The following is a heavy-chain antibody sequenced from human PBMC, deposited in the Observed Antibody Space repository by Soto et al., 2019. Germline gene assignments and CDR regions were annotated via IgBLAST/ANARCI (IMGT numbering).Heavy chain of an antibody. CDR1: GGPFSSYA. D-gene: IGHD3-22*01. V-gene: IGHV1-69*13. Sequence: SVKVSCKASGGPFSSYAISWVRQAPGQGLEWMGGIIPIFGTANYAQKFQGRVTITADESTSTAYLELSSLRSEDTAVYYCARDITNSLYYYDSSGPKTLYGMDVWGQGTTVTVSS. CDR2: IIPIFGTA. J-gene: IGHJ6*02. CDR3: ARDITNSLYYYDSSGPKTLYGMDV.